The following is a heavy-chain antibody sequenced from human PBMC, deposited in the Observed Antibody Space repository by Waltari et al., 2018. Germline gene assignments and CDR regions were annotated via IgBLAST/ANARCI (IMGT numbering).Heavy chain of an antibody. Sequence: QVQLQQWGAGLLKPSETLSLTCAVYGGSFSGYYWSWIRQPPGKGLEWSGEINHSGSTNSNPSLKSRVTISVDTSKNQFSLRLSSVTAADTAVYYCARITTVTTSAFDIWGQGTMVTVSS. J-gene: IGHJ3*02. CDR3: ARITTVTTSAFDI. D-gene: IGHD4-17*01. CDR2: INHSGST. CDR1: GGSFSGYY. V-gene: IGHV4-34*01.